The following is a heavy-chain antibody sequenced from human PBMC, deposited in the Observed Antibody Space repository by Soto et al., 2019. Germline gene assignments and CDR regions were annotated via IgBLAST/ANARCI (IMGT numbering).Heavy chain of an antibody. CDR2: INNDATYR. Sequence: PGGSLRLSCAGSGFTFSDYFITWIRQAPGKGLEWISYINNDATYRKYADSVKGRFTVSRDNAKNSVFPQMNSLRPEDTALYYCGKGDTIFGVVDDWGPGTLVTVSS. J-gene: IGHJ4*02. D-gene: IGHD3-3*01. CDR1: GFTFSDYF. V-gene: IGHV3-11*06. CDR3: GKGDTIFGVVDD.